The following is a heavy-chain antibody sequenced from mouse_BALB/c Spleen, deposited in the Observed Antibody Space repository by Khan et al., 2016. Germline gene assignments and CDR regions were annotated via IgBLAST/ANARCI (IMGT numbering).Heavy chain of an antibody. CDR3: ARSEIRGSSYRLFAY. D-gene: IGHD1-1*01. CDR1: GYTFTSYW. CDR2: INPSTGYT. V-gene: IGHV1-7*01. Sequence: QVQLQQPGAELAKPGASVKMSCKASGYTFTSYWMHWVKQRPGQGLEWIGYINPSTGYTEYNQKFKDKATLTADKSSSTAYMQLSSLTSEDSAVYYCARSEIRGSSYRLFAYWGQGTLVTVSA. J-gene: IGHJ3*01.